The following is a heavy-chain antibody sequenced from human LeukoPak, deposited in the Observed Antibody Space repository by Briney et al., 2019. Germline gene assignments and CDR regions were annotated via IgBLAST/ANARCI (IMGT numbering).Heavy chain of an antibody. D-gene: IGHD2-21*02. J-gene: IGHJ4*02. CDR3: ARVAYCGGDCYSDY. V-gene: IGHV3-21*01. CDR1: GFTFSSYA. Sequence: TGGSLRLSCAASGFTFSSYAMNWVRQARGKGLEWVSSISSSSSYIYYADSVKGRFTISRDNAKNSLYLQMNSLRAEDTAVYYCARVAYCGGDCYSDYWGQGTLVTVSS. CDR2: ISSSSSYI.